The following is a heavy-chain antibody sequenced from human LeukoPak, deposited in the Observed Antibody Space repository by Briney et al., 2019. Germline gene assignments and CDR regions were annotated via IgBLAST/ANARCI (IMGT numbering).Heavy chain of an antibody. CDR3: ARGSSGYYFVIDY. Sequence: SETLSLTCTVSGGSISSYYWSWIRQHPGKGLEWIGYIYYSGSTNYNPSLKSRVTISVDTSKNQFSLKLSSVTAADTAVYYCARGSSGYYFVIDYWGQGTLVTVSS. J-gene: IGHJ4*02. CDR1: GGSISSYY. CDR2: IYYSGST. D-gene: IGHD3-22*01. V-gene: IGHV4-59*01.